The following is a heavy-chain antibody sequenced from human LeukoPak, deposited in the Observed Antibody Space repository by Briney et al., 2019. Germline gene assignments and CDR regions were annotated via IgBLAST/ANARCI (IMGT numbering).Heavy chain of an antibody. CDR3: AREVLGSETDQTEAFDI. D-gene: IGHD3-16*01. V-gene: IGHV3-11*01. Sequence: GGSLRLSCAASGFTFSDYYMSWIRQAPGKGLEWVSYISSSGSTIYYADSVKGRFTISRDNAKNPLYLQMNSLRAEDTAVYYCAREVLGSETDQTEAFDIWGQGTMVTVSS. CDR2: ISSSGSTI. CDR1: GFTFSDYY. J-gene: IGHJ3*02.